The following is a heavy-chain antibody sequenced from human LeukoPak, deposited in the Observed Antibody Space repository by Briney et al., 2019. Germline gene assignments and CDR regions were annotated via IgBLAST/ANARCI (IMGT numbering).Heavy chain of an antibody. Sequence: PGGSLRLSCAASGVTFTSYVMSWVRQAPGKGLEWVSTIGGSGDSTYYADSVKGRFTISRDNSKHTVYLQMNSLTAEDTAVYYCAKDHGAASGDFDYWGQGTLVTVSS. D-gene: IGHD6-13*01. CDR1: GVTFTSYV. J-gene: IGHJ4*02. CDR2: IGGSGDST. V-gene: IGHV3-23*01. CDR3: AKDHGAASGDFDY.